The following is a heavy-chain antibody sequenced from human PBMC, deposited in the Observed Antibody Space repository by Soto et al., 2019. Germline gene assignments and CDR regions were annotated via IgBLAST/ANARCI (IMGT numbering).Heavy chain of an antibody. CDR3: ARHSRAAGRSSYAFDI. CDR1: GYSFTSYW. Sequence: PVDSLKISCNGWGYSFTSYWIGWVVQKPGKGLEWAGMIYPYDSETWYSPSVQGQVTISADKSISTAYLLWSSLKASDTAMYYCARHSRAAGRSSYAFDIWGQGTMVTVSS. J-gene: IGHJ3*02. V-gene: IGHV5-51*01. CDR2: IYPYDSET. D-gene: IGHD6-13*01.